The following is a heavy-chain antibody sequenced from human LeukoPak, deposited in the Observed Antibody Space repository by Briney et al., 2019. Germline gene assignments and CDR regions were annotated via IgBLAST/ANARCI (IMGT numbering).Heavy chain of an antibody. J-gene: IGHJ4*02. D-gene: IGHD4-11*01. CDR2: ISGSGDSK. CDR1: GSTFSDYY. Sequence: GGSLRLSCAASGSTFSDYYMSWIRQAPGKGLEWVSYISGSGDSKFYADSVKGRFTISRDNAKNSLYLQMNSLRAEDTAVYYCARRTYSNYFFDYWGQGTLVSVSS. CDR3: ARRTYSNYFFDY. V-gene: IGHV3-11*01.